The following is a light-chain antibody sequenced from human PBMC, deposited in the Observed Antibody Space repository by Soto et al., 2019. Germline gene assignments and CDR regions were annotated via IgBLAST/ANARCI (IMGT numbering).Light chain of an antibody. CDR2: SNN. Sequence: QSVLTQPPSASGTPGQRVTISCSGSSSNIGSNTVNWYQQLPGTAPKLLIYSNNQRPSGAPDRFSGSKSGTSASLAISGLQSEDEADYYCAAWDDSLNGQVFGGGTKVTVL. CDR1: SSNIGSNT. V-gene: IGLV1-44*01. CDR3: AAWDDSLNGQV. J-gene: IGLJ2*01.